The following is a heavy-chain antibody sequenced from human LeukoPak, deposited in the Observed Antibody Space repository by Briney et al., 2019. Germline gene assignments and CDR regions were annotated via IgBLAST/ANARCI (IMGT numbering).Heavy chain of an antibody. CDR1: GFTFSSYA. J-gene: IGHJ4*02. V-gene: IGHV3-30-3*01. CDR2: ISYDGSNK. CDR3: ARGGPRGAAAGI. D-gene: IGHD6-13*01. Sequence: GGSLRLSCAASGFTFSSYAMHWVRQAPGKGLEWVAVISYDGSNKYYADSVKGRFTISRDNAKNSLYLQMNSLRAEDTAVYYCARGGPRGAAAGIWGQGTLVTVSS.